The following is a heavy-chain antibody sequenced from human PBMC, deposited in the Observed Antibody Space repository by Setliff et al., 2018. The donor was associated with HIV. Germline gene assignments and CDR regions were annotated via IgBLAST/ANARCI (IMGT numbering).Heavy chain of an antibody. V-gene: IGHV3-73*01. CDR3: ARAYNVYDYRFDSSGYDY. CDR2: VKTKSNGYET. D-gene: IGHD3-22*01. J-gene: IGHJ4*02. CDR1: GFTLSGSA. Sequence: GGSLRLSCSASGFTLSGSALHWVRQASGKGLEWVGRVKTKSNGYETAYGESVKGRFIIYRDDSQNTAYLQMNSLRAEDTAVYYCARAYNVYDYRFDSSGYDYWGQGTLVTVSS.